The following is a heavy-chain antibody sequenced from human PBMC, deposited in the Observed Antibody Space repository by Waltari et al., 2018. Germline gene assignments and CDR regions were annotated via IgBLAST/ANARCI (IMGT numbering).Heavy chain of an antibody. D-gene: IGHD6-19*01. CDR2: ISSSSSYI. CDR1: GFTFSSSS. Sequence: EVQLVESGGGLVKPGGSLRLSCAASGFTFSSSSMNWVRQAPGKGLEWVSSISSSSSYIYYADSVKGRFTISRDNAKNSLYLQMNSLRAEDTAVYYCASSYSSGWSDYWGQGTLVTVSS. V-gene: IGHV3-21*01. J-gene: IGHJ4*02. CDR3: ASSYSSGWSDY.